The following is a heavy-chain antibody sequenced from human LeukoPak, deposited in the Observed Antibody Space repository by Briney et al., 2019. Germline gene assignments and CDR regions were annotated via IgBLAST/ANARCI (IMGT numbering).Heavy chain of an antibody. Sequence: KPGGSLRLSCAASGFTFSSYSMNWVRRAPGKGLEWVSSISSNSSYIYYADPVKGRFTISRDNAKNSLYLQMNSLRAEDTAVYYCARDPVFFAETSVRGIIDDLLSWGQGTLVTVSS. V-gene: IGHV3-21*01. CDR1: GFTFSSYS. J-gene: IGHJ5*02. D-gene: IGHD3-10*01. CDR3: ARDPVFFAETSVRGIIDDLLS. CDR2: ISSNSSYI.